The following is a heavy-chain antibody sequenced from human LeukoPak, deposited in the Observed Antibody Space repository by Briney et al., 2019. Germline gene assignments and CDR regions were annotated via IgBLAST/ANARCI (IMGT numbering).Heavy chain of an antibody. CDR2: IKPDGSGK. V-gene: IGHV3-7*01. D-gene: IGHD6-19*01. Sequence: PGGSLRLSCSASGFAFSTHWMSWVRQAPGKGLECVAKIKPDGSGKFYMDSVRGRFTISRDNSKNSLFLQLNSLRAEDTAVYYCAREEAVAGLDYWGQGTLVTVSS. J-gene: IGHJ4*02. CDR3: AREEAVAGLDY. CDR1: GFAFSTHW.